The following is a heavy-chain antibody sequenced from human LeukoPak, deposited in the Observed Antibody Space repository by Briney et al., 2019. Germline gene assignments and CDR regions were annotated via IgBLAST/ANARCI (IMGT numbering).Heavy chain of an antibody. CDR2: ISLGGVNT. D-gene: IGHD6-6*01. Sequence: GGSLRLSCAASGFTFSSYAMSWVRQAPGKGLEWVSAISLGGVNTYYADSVKGRFTVSRVNFKNTLYLQMNSLRVEDTAVYYCAKNVMYSSSAVDYWGQGTLVTVSS. CDR3: AKNVMYSSSAVDY. CDR1: GFTFSSYA. V-gene: IGHV3-23*01. J-gene: IGHJ4*02.